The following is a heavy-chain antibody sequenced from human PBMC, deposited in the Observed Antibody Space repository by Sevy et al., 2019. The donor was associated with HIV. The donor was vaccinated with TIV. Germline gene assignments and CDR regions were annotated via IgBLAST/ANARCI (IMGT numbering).Heavy chain of an antibody. Sequence: GGSLRLSCAASGFTFSNAWMSWVRQAPGKGLEWVGRIKSKTDGGTTDYAAPVKGRFTISRDDSKNTLYLQMNSLKTEDTAVYYCTTDWTWLRYFDPWPWGQGTLVTVSS. J-gene: IGHJ5*02. CDR1: GFTFSNAW. V-gene: IGHV3-15*01. CDR3: TTDWTWLRYFDPWP. CDR2: IKSKTDGGTT. D-gene: IGHD3-9*01.